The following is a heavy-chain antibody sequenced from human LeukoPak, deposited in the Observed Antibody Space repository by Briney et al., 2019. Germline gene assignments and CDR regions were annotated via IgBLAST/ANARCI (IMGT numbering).Heavy chain of an antibody. CDR1: GGSISSYY. CDR2: IYYSGST. D-gene: IGHD3-10*01. J-gene: IGHJ4*02. CDR3: ARHITMVRGVIREDYYFDY. Sequence: TSETLSLTCTVSGGSISSYYWSWIRQPPGKGLEWIGYIYYSGSTNYNPSLKSRVTISVDTSKNQFSLKLSSVTAADTAVYYCARHITMVRGVIREDYYFDYWGQGILVTVSS. V-gene: IGHV4-59*08.